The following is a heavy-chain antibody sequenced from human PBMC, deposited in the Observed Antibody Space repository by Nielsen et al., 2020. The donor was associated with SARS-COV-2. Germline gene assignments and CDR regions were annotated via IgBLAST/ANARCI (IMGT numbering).Heavy chain of an antibody. CDR3: AREGGAYCGGDCYSGWFDP. Sequence: ASVKVSCKASGYTFTSYYMHWVRQAPGQGLEWMGIINPSGGSTSYAQKFQGRVTMTRDTSTSTVYMELSSLRSEDTAVYYCAREGGAYCGGDCYSGWFDPWGQGTLVTVSS. D-gene: IGHD2-21*02. CDR2: INPSGGST. CDR1: GYTFTSYY. J-gene: IGHJ5*02. V-gene: IGHV1-46*01.